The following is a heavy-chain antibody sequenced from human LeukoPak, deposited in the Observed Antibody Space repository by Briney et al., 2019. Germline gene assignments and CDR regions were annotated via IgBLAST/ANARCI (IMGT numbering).Heavy chain of an antibody. CDR3: AEGVDAFDI. CDR2: IYHSGST. V-gene: IGHV4-30-2*01. J-gene: IGHJ3*02. D-gene: IGHD3-16*01. CDR1: GGSISSGGYS. Sequence: SETLSLTCAVSGGSISSGGYSWSWIRQPPGKGLEWIGYIYHSGSTYYNPSLKSRVTISVDRSKNQFSLKLSSVTAADTAVYSCAEGVDAFDIWGQGTMVTVSS.